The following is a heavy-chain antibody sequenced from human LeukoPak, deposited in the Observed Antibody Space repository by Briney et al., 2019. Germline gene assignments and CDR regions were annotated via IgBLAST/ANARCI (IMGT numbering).Heavy chain of an antibody. D-gene: IGHD6-19*01. CDR2: ISGSGGNT. J-gene: IGHJ4*02. Sequence: GGSLRLSCAASGVTFGDFGMSWVRQAPGKGLEWVSGISGSGGNTYYADSVKGRFTISRDNSKNTLYLQMNSLRAEDTAVYYCARSIAVAGNDYWGQGTLVTVSS. CDR1: GVTFGDFG. V-gene: IGHV3-23*01. CDR3: ARSIAVAGNDY.